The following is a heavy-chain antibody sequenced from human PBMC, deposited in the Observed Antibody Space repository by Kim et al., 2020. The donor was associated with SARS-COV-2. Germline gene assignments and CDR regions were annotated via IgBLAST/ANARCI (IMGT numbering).Heavy chain of an antibody. Sequence: GGSLRLSCAASGFTFNSYSMDWVRQAPGKGLEWIAYIRNSGSPADYADSVKGRFTISRDNVKNLLFLQMDSLRAEDTGVYYCARDLGSYSSSWSLAFWGQGTLFTVS. V-gene: IGHV3-48*01. D-gene: IGHD6-13*01. CDR1: GFTFNSYS. CDR3: ARDLGSYSSSWSLAF. J-gene: IGHJ4*02. CDR2: IRNSGSPA.